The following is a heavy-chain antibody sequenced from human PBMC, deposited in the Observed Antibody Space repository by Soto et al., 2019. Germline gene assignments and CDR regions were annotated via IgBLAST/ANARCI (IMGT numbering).Heavy chain of an antibody. CDR2: IYYSGST. Sequence: QLQLQESGPGLVKPSETLSLTCTVSGGSISSSSYYWGWIRQPPGKGLEWIGSIYYSGSTYYNPSLKSRVTISGDTSKNQFSLKLSSVTAADTAVYYCATHYDILTGFDYWGQGTLVTVSS. J-gene: IGHJ4*02. CDR3: ATHYDILTGFDY. D-gene: IGHD3-9*01. CDR1: GGSISSSSYY. V-gene: IGHV4-39*01.